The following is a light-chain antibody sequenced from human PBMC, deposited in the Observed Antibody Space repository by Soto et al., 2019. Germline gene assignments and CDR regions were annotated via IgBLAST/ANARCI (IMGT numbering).Light chain of an antibody. CDR3: LQDYGDSWT. Sequence: IPMTPSPSPLSASLGDRVTITFPASQSISSWLAWYQQKPGKAPKLLIYDASSLYTGVPSRFSGSRSGTEFTLTISSLQPEDFASYYCLQDYGDSWTFGQGTKVDIK. V-gene: IGKV1-5*01. CDR2: DAS. J-gene: IGKJ1*01. CDR1: QSISSW.